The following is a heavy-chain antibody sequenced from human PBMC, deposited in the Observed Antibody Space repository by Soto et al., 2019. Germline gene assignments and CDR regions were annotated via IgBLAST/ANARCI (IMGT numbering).Heavy chain of an antibody. Sequence: SETLSLTCTVSGDSIISYYWSWIRQPPGKGLEWIGYIYYSGSTNYNPSLKSRVTISVDTSKNQFSLKLSSVTAADTAVYYCAQGDILTGFFDYWGQGTLVTVSS. D-gene: IGHD3-9*01. CDR2: IYYSGST. V-gene: IGHV4-59*01. CDR3: AQGDILTGFFDY. CDR1: GDSIISYY. J-gene: IGHJ4*02.